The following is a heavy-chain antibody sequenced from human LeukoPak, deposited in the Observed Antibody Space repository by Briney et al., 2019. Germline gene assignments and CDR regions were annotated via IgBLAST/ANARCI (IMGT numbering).Heavy chain of an antibody. V-gene: IGHV3-23*01. CDR1: GFTFSSYA. Sequence: GGSPRLSCAASGFTFSSYAMSWVRQAPGKGLEWVSAISGSGGSTYYADSVKGRFTISRDNSKNTLYLQMNSLRAEDTAVYYCAKGPSGGSAFDIWGQGTMVTVSS. CDR3: AKGPSGGSAFDI. CDR2: ISGSGGST. J-gene: IGHJ3*02. D-gene: IGHD3-10*01.